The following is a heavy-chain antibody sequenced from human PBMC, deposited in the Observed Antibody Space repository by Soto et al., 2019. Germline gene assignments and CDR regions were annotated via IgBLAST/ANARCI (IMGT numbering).Heavy chain of an antibody. Sequence: SETLSLTCAVYGGSFSGYYWSWIRQPPGKGLEWIGEINHSGSTNYNPSLKSRVTISVDTSKNQFSLKLSSVTAADTAVYYCARGSPFVSWYPWFDPWGQGTQVTV. CDR3: ARGSPFVSWYPWFDP. J-gene: IGHJ5*02. D-gene: IGHD6-13*01. V-gene: IGHV4-34*01. CDR2: INHSGST. CDR1: GGSFSGYY.